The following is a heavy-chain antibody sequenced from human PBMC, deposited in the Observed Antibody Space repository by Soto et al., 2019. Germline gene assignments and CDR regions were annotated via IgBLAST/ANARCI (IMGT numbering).Heavy chain of an antibody. CDR3: ARDRAANWYFQH. J-gene: IGHJ1*01. Sequence: VASVKVSCKASGYTFTSNGIRWVRQAPGQGLEWMGWISAYNGNTNYAQKLQGRVTMTTDTSTSTAYMELRSLRSDDTAVYYCARDRAANWYFQHWGQGTLVTVSS. CDR1: GYTFTSNG. D-gene: IGHD1-1*01. V-gene: IGHV1-18*01. CDR2: ISAYNGNT.